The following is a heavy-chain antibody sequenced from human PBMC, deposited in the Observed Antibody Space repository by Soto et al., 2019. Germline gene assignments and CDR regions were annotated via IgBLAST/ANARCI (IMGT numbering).Heavy chain of an antibody. Sequence: QLQLQESSSGLVKPSQTLSLTCAVSGGSISSGGYSWSWIRQPPGKGLEWIGYIYHSGSTYYNPSLKSRVTISVDRSKNQFSLKLSSVTAADTAVYYCARDLGGAFDYWGQGTLVTVSS. CDR1: GGSISSGGYS. CDR2: IYHSGST. J-gene: IGHJ4*02. CDR3: ARDLGGAFDY. V-gene: IGHV4-30-2*01.